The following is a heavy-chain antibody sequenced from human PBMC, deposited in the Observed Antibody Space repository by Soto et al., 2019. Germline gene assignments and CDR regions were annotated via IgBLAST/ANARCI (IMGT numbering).Heavy chain of an antibody. CDR3: ASEPIYYNDGSGYYPLGY. CDR2: ISASNGNT. CDR1: GYTFTTYC. Sequence: ASGKVCCEASGYTFTTYCFSWVRQAPGQGLECVGWISASNGNTHYSQKFQGRVTMTTDTSTSTAYMELRSLTSGDTAVYYCASEPIYYNDGSGYYPLGYWGQGTLVTVSS. J-gene: IGHJ4*02. D-gene: IGHD3-22*01. V-gene: IGHV1-18*04.